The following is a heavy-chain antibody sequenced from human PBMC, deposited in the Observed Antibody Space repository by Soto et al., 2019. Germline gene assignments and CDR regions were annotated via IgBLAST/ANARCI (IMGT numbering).Heavy chain of an antibody. CDR3: ARQDELLWFGELLPCFDP. Sequence: GESLKISCKGSGYSFTSYWIGWVRQMPGKGLEWMGIIYPGDSDTRYSPSFQGQVTISADKSISTAHLQWSSLKASDTAMYYCARQDELLWFGELLPCFDPWGQGTLVTVSS. CDR1: GYSFTSYW. J-gene: IGHJ5*02. D-gene: IGHD3-10*01. CDR2: IYPGDSDT. V-gene: IGHV5-51*01.